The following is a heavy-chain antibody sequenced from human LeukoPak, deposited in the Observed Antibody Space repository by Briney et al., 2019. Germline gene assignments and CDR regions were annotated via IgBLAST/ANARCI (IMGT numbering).Heavy chain of an antibody. D-gene: IGHD5-18*01. J-gene: IGHJ5*02. Sequence: SETLSLTCSVAGGSLSTYYWNCIRQTPGKGLEWIGHISYGNTDYNPSLKSRVTISVDTSKNQFSLKLTSVTAADTAVYYCARDKAHSYGRYFDPWGQGALVIVSS. CDR2: ISYGNT. CDR3: ARDKAHSYGRYFDP. CDR1: GGSLSTYY. V-gene: IGHV4-59*01.